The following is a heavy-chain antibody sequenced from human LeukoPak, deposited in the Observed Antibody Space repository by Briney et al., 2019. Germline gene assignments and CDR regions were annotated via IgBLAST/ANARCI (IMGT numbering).Heavy chain of an antibody. D-gene: IGHD6-13*01. CDR2: ISAYNGNT. CDR3: ARDSSSWSHAEYFQH. J-gene: IGHJ1*01. Sequence: ASVKVSCEASGYTFSNYGITLVRQAPGQGLEWMGWISAYNGNTNYAQKLQGRVTMTTDTYTSTAYMELRSLRSDDTAVYYCARDSSSWSHAEYFQHWGQGTLVTVSS. CDR1: GYTFSNYG. V-gene: IGHV1-18*01.